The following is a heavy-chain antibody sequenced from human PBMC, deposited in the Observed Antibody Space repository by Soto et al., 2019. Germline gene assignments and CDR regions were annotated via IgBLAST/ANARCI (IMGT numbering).Heavy chain of an antibody. CDR3: ERGRMATITGNWFDP. CDR2: IIPIFGTA. Sequence: SVKVSCKASGGTFSSYAISWVRQAPGQGLEWMGGIIPIFGTANYAQKFQGRVTITADESTSTAYMELSSLRSEDTAVYYCERGRMATITGNWFDPWGQGTLVTVSS. V-gene: IGHV1-69*13. CDR1: GGTFSSYA. J-gene: IGHJ5*02. D-gene: IGHD5-12*01.